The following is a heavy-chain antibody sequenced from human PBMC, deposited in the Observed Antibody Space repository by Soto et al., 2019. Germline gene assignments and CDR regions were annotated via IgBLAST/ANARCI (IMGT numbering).Heavy chain of an antibody. CDR2: VYATGTS. Sequence: PSEPLSLTCSVSCGSMSKFYWSWIRKTSGRGLEWIGRVYATGTSDYNPSLRSRIEMSVEISKKTFPLRLRSVTAADTGVYYCVRDGSKTLRDCFDPWGQGILVTVS. CDR1: CGSMSKFY. V-gene: IGHV4-4*07. D-gene: IGHD4-17*01. CDR3: VRDGSKTLRDCFDP. J-gene: IGHJ5*02.